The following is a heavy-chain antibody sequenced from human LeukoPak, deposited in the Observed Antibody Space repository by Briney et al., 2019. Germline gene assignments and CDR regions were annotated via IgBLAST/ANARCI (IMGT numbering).Heavy chain of an antibody. Sequence: GGSLRLSCAASGFTFSNYEMNWVRQAPGKGLEWVGFIRSKAYGGTTEYAASVKGRFTISRDDSKSIAYLQMNSLKTEDTAVYYCTRGRYSSDYWGRGTLVTVSS. D-gene: IGHD5-18*01. J-gene: IGHJ4*02. CDR1: GFTFSNYE. V-gene: IGHV3-49*04. CDR3: TRGRYSSDY. CDR2: IRSKAYGGTT.